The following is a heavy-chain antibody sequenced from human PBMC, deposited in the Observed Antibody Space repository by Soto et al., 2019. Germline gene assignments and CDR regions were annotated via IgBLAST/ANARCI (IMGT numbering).Heavy chain of an antibody. CDR3: ARVGYGAGRAFDI. V-gene: IGHV1-69*05. Sequence: QVQLVQSGAEVKKPGSSVKVSCKASGGTFSSYAISWVRQAPGQGLEWMGGIIPIFGTANYAQKFQGRVTXTXDXXPSTAYMELSSLRSEDTAVYYCARVGYGAGRAFDIWGQGTMVTVSS. CDR2: IIPIFGTA. D-gene: IGHD2-8*01. CDR1: GGTFSSYA. J-gene: IGHJ3*02.